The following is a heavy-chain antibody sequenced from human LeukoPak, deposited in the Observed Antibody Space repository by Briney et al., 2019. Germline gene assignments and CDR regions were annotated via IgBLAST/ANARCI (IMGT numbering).Heavy chain of an antibody. CDR2: IYYSGST. CDR3: ARVGPYYDILTGYYRKDAFDI. Sequence: SETLSLTCTVSGGSISSYYWSWIRQPPGKGLEWIGYIYYSGSTKYNPSLKSRVTISVDTSKNQFSLKLSSVTAADTAVYYCARVGPYYDILTGYYRKDAFDIWGQGTMVTVSS. CDR1: GGSISSYY. J-gene: IGHJ3*02. V-gene: IGHV4-59*01. D-gene: IGHD3-9*01.